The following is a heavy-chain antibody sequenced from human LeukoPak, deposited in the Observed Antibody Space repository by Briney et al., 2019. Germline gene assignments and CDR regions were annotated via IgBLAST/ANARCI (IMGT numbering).Heavy chain of an antibody. CDR1: GYTFTGYY. CDR2: INPNSGGT. CDR3: ARGWGNCGGDCYHYYGMDV. V-gene: IGHV1-2*02. D-gene: IGHD2-21*02. Sequence: GASVKVSCTASGYTFTGYYMHWVRQAPGQGLEWMGWINPNSGGTNYAQKFQGRVTMTRDTSISTAYMELSRLRSDDTAVYYCARGWGNCGGDCYHYYGMDVWGQGTTVTVSS. J-gene: IGHJ6*02.